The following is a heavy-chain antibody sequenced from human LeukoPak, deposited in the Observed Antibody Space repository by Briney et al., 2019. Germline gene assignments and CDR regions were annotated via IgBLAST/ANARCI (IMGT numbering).Heavy chain of an antibody. CDR1: GFTFSSYA. V-gene: IGHV3-48*03. Sequence: GGSLRLSCSASGFTFSSYAMNWVRQAPGKGLEWVSFISSSGSTIQYADSVKGRFTISRDNAKNSLYLQMNSLRAEDTAVYYCARVPNRYYYDSSGSVWGQGTLVTVSS. CDR2: ISSSGSTI. D-gene: IGHD3-22*01. J-gene: IGHJ4*02. CDR3: ARVPNRYYYDSSGSV.